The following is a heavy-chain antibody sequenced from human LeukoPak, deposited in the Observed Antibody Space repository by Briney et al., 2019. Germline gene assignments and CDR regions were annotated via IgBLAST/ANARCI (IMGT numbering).Heavy chain of an antibody. J-gene: IGHJ3*02. Sequence: ASVKVSCKASGYTFTAYYMYWVRQAPGQGLEWMGWINPNSGGTNYAQRFQGGVTMTRDTSISTAYMELSRLKSDDTAVYYCARDLGPPDDFTIWGQGTMVTVSS. D-gene: IGHD1-1*01. CDR1: GYTFTAYY. V-gene: IGHV1-2*02. CDR3: ARDLGPPDDFTI. CDR2: INPNSGGT.